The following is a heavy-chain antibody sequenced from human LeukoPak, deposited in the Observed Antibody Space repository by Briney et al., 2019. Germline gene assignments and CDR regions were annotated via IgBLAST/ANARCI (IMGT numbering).Heavy chain of an antibody. J-gene: IGHJ5*02. CDR1: DGSISTYY. Sequence: SGTLSLTCAVSDGSISTYYWTWIRQSPGKGLEWIGFIHYTGTTSYNPSLKTRLTISVDTSKDLFSLSLDSVTAADTAIYFCARARRSNGAAAGTGYIQSWGQGTLVTVSS. V-gene: IGHV4-59*01. CDR3: ARARRSNGAAAGTGYIQS. CDR2: IHYTGTT. D-gene: IGHD6-13*01.